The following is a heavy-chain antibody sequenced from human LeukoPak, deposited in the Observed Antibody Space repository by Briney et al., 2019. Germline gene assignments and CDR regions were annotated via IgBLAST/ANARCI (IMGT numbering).Heavy chain of an antibody. CDR1: GGSISSYY. CDR3: AREATSSSWYGYYYYYMDV. Sequence: SETLSLTCTVSGGSISSYYWSWIRQPPGKGLEWIGYTYYSGSTNYNPSLKSRVTISVDTSKNQFSLKLSSVTAADTAVYYCAREATSSSWYGYYYYYMDVWGKGTTVTVSS. D-gene: IGHD6-13*01. J-gene: IGHJ6*03. V-gene: IGHV4-59*01. CDR2: TYYSGST.